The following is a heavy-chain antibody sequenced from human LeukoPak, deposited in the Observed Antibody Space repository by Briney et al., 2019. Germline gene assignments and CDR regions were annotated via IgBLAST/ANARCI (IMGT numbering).Heavy chain of an antibody. CDR2: IYYSGST. J-gene: IGHJ6*03. V-gene: IGHV4-59*12. D-gene: IGHD6-13*01. Sequence: SETLSLTCTVSGGSISSYYWSWIRQPPGKGLEWIGYIYYSGSTNYNPSLKSRVTISVDTSKNQFSLKLSSVTAADTAVYYCARGVLEQQLVRVLYYYYYMDVWGKGTTVTVSS. CDR3: ARGVLEQQLVRVLYYYYYMDV. CDR1: GGSISSYY.